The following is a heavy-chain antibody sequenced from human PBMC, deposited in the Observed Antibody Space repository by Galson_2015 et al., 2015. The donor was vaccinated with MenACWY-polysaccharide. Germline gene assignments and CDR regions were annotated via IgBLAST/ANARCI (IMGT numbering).Heavy chain of an antibody. CDR2: IHFTGRT. CDR1: GASISNNDNY. V-gene: IGHV4-30-4*08. D-gene: IGHD3-9*01. CDR3: ARGFYDILTRYPKNFDY. Sequence: TLSLTCTVSGASISNNDNYWSWIRRPPGKGLEWIGYIHFTGRTFFNPSPKSRLTISVDTSKNQFSLKLTSVTAADTAIYYCARGFYDILTRYPKNFDYWGQGTLVTVSS. J-gene: IGHJ4*02.